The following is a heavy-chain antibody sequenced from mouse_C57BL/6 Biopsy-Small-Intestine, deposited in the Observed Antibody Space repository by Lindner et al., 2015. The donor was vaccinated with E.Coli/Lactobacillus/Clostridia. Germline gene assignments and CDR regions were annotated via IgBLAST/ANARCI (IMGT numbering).Heavy chain of an antibody. CDR1: GYTFSDYY. D-gene: IGHD2-14*01. J-gene: IGHJ4*01. CDR3: VRDGHRWNFDY. V-gene: IGHV14-4*02. CDR2: ITPASGAT. Sequence: SVKVSCKASGYTFSDYYIHWVRQAPGQGLEWMGRITPASGATGYARRFQGRVTMTRDTSIDTTYVELSGLTSDDTAVYFCVRDGHRWNFDYWGLGTLVTVSS.